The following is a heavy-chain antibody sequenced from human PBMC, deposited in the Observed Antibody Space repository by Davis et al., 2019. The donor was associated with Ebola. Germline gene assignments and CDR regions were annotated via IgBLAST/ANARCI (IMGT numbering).Heavy chain of an antibody. CDR3: ARETALRLGELSTYYYYGMDV. V-gene: IGHV4-30-2*01. CDR2: IYHSGST. J-gene: IGHJ6*04. D-gene: IGHD3-16*02. Sequence: MPSETLSLTCAVSGGSISSGGYSWSWIRQPPGKGLEWIGYIYHSGSTYYNPSLKSRVTISVDRSKNQFSLKLSSVTAADTAVYYCARETALRLGELSTYYYYGMDVWGKGTTVTVSS. CDR1: GGSISSGGYS.